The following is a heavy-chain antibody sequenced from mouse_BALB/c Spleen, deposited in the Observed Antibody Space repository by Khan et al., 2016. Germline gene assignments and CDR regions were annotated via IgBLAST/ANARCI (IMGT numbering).Heavy chain of an antibody. D-gene: IGHD2-2*01. CDR2: IFPGSGIT. CDR3: ARGPYAYDGYFDV. V-gene: IGHV1-66*01. CDR1: GYSFTSDY. Sequence: QVQLQQSGPELVKPGASVKMPCKASGYSFTSDYIHWVKQRPGQGLEWIGWIFPGSGITRYNETFKGKATLTADTSSSTVYMQFSSLTSEDSAVYRCARGPYAYDGYFDVWGAGTTVTVSS. J-gene: IGHJ1*01.